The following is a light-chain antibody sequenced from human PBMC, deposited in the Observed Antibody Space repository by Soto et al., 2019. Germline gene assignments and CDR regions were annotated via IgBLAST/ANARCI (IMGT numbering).Light chain of an antibody. Sequence: QSVLTQPPSVSGAPGQTVTISCAGTSSNIGSNYDVHWYQHLPGTAPKLLIFGYTNRPSGVLDRFSGSKSGTSASLAITGLQSEDEAAYYCQSYDSDLSAWVFGGGTKLTVL. V-gene: IGLV1-40*01. CDR3: QSYDSDLSAWV. CDR1: SSNIGSNYD. J-gene: IGLJ3*02. CDR2: GYT.